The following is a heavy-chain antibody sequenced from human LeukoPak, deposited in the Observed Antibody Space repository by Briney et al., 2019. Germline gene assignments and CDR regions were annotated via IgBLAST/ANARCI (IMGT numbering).Heavy chain of an antibody. D-gene: IGHD6-19*01. J-gene: IGHJ4*02. Sequence: GGSLRLSRAASGFPFSSSWMTWVRQAPGKGLEWVATLKYVGSEKYYVDSVKGRFTISRDNAKNSLYLQMNSLRAEDTAVYYCARAPGWRSYVDYWGQGTLLTVSS. V-gene: IGHV3-7*01. CDR1: GFPFSSSW. CDR3: ARAPGWRSYVDY. CDR2: LKYVGSEK.